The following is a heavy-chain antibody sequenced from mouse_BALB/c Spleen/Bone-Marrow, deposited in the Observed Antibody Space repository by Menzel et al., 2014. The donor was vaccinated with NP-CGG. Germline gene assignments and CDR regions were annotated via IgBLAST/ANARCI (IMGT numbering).Heavy chain of an antibody. J-gene: IGHJ4*01. CDR2: ISDGGSYT. CDR1: GFTFSDYY. V-gene: IGHV5-4*02. CDR3: ARYGSSPYAMDY. Sequence: EVKLVESGGGLVKPGGSLKLSCAASGFTFSDYYMYWVRQTPEKSLAWVATISDGGSYTYYPDSVKGRFTISRDNAKNNLYLQMSSLKSEDTAMYCCARYGSSPYAMDYWGQGTSVTVSS. D-gene: IGHD1-1*01.